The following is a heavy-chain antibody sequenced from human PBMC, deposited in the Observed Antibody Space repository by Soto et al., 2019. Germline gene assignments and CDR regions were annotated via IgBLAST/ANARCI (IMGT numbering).Heavy chain of an antibody. CDR3: ARAPRNWGFDY. CDR1: GYTFTSYD. V-gene: IGHV1-8*01. CDR2: MNPNSGNT. Sequence: QVQLVQSGAEVKKPGASVKVSCKASGYTFTSYDFNWVRQATGQGPEWLGWMNPNSGNTGYSQKFQGRGTMTSDTSISTAYMERSSLRSEDTAVYYCARAPRNWGFDYWGQGTQVTVSS. D-gene: IGHD7-27*01. J-gene: IGHJ4*02.